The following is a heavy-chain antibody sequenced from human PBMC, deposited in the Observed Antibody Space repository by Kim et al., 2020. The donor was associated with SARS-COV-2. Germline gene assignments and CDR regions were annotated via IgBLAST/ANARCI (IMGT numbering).Heavy chain of an antibody. D-gene: IGHD6-13*01. J-gene: IGHJ4*02. CDR3: ASFEKVGSSSWYYFDY. V-gene: IGHV4-39*01. Sequence: SQTLSLTCTVSGGSISSSSYYWGWIRQPPGKGLEWIGSIYYSGSTYYNPSLKSRVTISVDTSKNQFSLKLSSVTAADTAVYYCASFEKVGSSSWYYFDYWGQGTLVTVSS. CDR2: IYYSGST. CDR1: GGSISSSSYY.